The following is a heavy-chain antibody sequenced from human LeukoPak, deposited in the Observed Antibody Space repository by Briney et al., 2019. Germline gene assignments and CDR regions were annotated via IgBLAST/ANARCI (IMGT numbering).Heavy chain of an antibody. J-gene: IGHJ4*02. CDR2: IYHSGST. V-gene: IGHV4-38-2*02. Sequence: SETLSLTCTVSGYSISSGYYWGWIRQPPGKGLEWIGSIYHSGSTYYNPSLKSRVTISVDTSKNQFSLKLSSVTAADTAVYYCARDRLPRYYFDYWGQGTLVTVSS. CDR1: GYSISSGYY. D-gene: IGHD4-11*01. CDR3: ARDRLPRYYFDY.